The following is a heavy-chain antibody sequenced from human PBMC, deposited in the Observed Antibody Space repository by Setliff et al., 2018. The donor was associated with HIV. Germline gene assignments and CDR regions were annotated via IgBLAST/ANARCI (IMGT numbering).Heavy chain of an antibody. J-gene: IGHJ4*02. Sequence: GESLKISCVGSGFTFKTYSMNWVRQAPGKGLEWLSYIKTDGGTTYDADSVEGRFTISRDNAKNSLYLQMYNLTVDDTAVYFCARGRCSDAACFFDYWGQGTLVTVSS. CDR3: ARGRCSDAACFFDY. CDR1: GFTFKTYS. CDR2: IKTDGGTT. V-gene: IGHV3-48*01. D-gene: IGHD3-16*01.